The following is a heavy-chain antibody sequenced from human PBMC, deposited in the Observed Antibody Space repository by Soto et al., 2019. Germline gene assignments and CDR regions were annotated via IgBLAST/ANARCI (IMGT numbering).Heavy chain of an antibody. Sequence: PSETLSLTCTVSGGSIGSGGYYWSWIRQHPGKGLEWIGYIYYSGSTYYNPSLKSRVTISVDTSKNQFSLKLSSVTAADTAVYYCAGDNFWSGYYPPRPYGMDVWGQGTTVTVSS. V-gene: IGHV4-31*03. CDR3: AGDNFWSGYYPPRPYGMDV. CDR2: IYYSGST. D-gene: IGHD3-3*01. CDR1: GGSIGSGGYY. J-gene: IGHJ6*02.